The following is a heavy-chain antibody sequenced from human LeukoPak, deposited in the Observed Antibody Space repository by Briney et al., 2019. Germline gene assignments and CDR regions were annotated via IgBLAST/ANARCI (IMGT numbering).Heavy chain of an antibody. Sequence: PGGSLRLSCAASGFTFSSYWMSWVRQAPGKGLEWVANIKQDGSEKYYVDSVKGRFTISRDNSKNTLYLQMNSLRAEDTAVYYCARDAGQQLLTPFDPWGQGTLVTVSS. D-gene: IGHD6-13*01. J-gene: IGHJ5*02. V-gene: IGHV3-7*01. CDR3: ARDAGQQLLTPFDP. CDR1: GFTFSSYW. CDR2: IKQDGSEK.